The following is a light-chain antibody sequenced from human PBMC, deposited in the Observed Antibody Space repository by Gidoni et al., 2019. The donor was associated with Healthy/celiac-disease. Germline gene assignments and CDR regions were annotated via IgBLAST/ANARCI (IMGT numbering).Light chain of an antibody. Sequence: DIQMTQSPSSLSASVGDRVTITCRASQGISNSLAWYQQKPVKVPKLLIYAASTLQSGVPSRLSGSGSGTDFTLTISSLHPEDVATYSCQKYNSAPWTFGQGTKVEIK. CDR3: QKYNSAPWT. CDR2: AAS. CDR1: QGISNS. V-gene: IGKV1-27*01. J-gene: IGKJ1*01.